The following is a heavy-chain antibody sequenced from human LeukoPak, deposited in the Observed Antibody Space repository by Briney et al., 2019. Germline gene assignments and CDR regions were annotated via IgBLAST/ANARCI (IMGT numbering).Heavy chain of an antibody. Sequence: GGSLRLSCAASGFSFSSYWMTWVRQAPGKGPEWAANIKRDGSEKHYLDSVEGRFTISRDNAESSLYLQMTSLRAEDTAVYYCARDYTYCSGGTCYDRFDYWGQGTLVTVSS. V-gene: IGHV3-7*01. J-gene: IGHJ4*02. CDR1: GFSFSSYW. D-gene: IGHD2-15*01. CDR3: ARDYTYCSGGTCYDRFDY. CDR2: IKRDGSEK.